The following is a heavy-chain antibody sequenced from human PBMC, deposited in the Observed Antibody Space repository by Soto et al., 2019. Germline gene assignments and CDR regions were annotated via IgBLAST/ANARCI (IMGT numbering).Heavy chain of an antibody. CDR3: AKDLHGSGWSFDQ. CDR2: LISSGESP. CDR1: GSTFSTQA. J-gene: IGHJ4*02. V-gene: IGHV3-23*01. D-gene: IGHD6-19*01. Sequence: EVQLLESGGGLVQPGGPLRLSCSAPGSTFSTQAMAWVRQAPGKGLEWASALISSGESPDYADSVKGRFTISRANSKNTLYLQMNSLRADDTAVYYCAKDLHGSGWSFDQWGQGTVVTVSS.